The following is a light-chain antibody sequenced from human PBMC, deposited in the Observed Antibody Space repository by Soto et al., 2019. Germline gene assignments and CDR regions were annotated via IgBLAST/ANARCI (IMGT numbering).Light chain of an antibody. V-gene: IGKV1-27*01. Sequence: DSQMTQSPSSLSASVGDRVTITCRASQGISNYLAWYQQKPGKVPKLLIYAASTLQSGVPYRFSGSGSGTDFTLTISSLQPEDVATSYCQKYNSDPRTFGQGTKVEIK. J-gene: IGKJ1*01. CDR3: QKYNSDPRT. CDR1: QGISNY. CDR2: AAS.